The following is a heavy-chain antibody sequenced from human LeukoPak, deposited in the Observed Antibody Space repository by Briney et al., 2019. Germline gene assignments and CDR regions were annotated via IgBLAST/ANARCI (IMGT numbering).Heavy chain of an antibody. CDR1: GGSISSYY. CDR2: IYTSGST. D-gene: IGHD3-10*01. CDR3: ASDDFGGFGELIADY. V-gene: IGHV4-4*07. Sequence: SETLSLTCTVSGGSISSYYWSWIRQPAGKGLEWIGRIYTSGSTNYNPSLKSRVTMSVDTSKNQFSLKLSSVTAADTAVYYCASDDFGGFGELIADYWGQGTLVTVSS. J-gene: IGHJ4*02.